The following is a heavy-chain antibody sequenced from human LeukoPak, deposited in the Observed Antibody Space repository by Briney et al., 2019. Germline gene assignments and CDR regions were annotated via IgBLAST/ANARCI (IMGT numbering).Heavy chain of an antibody. J-gene: IGHJ4*02. Sequence: ASVKVSCKASGYTFIRYYMHWVRQAPGQGLEWMGILNPSGGSTSYAQKFQGRVTMTRDTSTSTVYMELSRLRSEDTAVYYCARGGYGDRIDYWGQGTLVSVSS. D-gene: IGHD4-17*01. CDR3: ARGGYGDRIDY. V-gene: IGHV1-46*01. CDR2: LNPSGGST. CDR1: GYTFIRYY.